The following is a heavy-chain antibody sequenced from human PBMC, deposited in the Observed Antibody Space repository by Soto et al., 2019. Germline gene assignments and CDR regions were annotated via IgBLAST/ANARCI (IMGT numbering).Heavy chain of an antibody. CDR1: GGSISSSSYY. CDR3: ASAFLTLLHF. V-gene: IGHV4-39*01. J-gene: IGHJ4*02. D-gene: IGHD2-15*01. Sequence: SETLSLTCTVYGGSISSSSYYWGWIRQPPGKGLEWIGEINHSGSTNYNPSLKSRVTISVDRSKNQFSLKLSSVTAAYSFFFYCASAFLTLLHFWGQGTLVTVSS. CDR2: INHSGST.